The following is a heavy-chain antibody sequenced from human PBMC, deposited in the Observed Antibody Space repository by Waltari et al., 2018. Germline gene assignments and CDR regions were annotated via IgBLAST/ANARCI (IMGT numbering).Heavy chain of an antibody. CDR1: GYTFTGYY. J-gene: IGHJ4*02. CDR2: INPNRGGT. CDR3: ARDTRIAAGTTPGY. D-gene: IGHD6-6*01. V-gene: IGHV1-2*02. Sequence: QVQLVQSGAEVKKPGASVKVSCKASGYTFTGYYMHWVRQAPGQGLEWMGWINPNRGGTTYAQKFQGRVTMTRDTSISTAYMERSRLRSDDTAVYYCARDTRIAAGTTPGYWGQGTLVTVSS.